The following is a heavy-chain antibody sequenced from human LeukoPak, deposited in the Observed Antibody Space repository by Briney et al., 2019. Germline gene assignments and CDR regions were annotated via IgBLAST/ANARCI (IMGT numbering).Heavy chain of an antibody. D-gene: IGHD1-26*01. V-gene: IGHV4-4*07. J-gene: IGHJ3*02. Sequence: SETLSLTCTVSGGSISSYYWSWIRQPAGKGLEWIGRIYTSGSTNYNPSLKSRVTMSVDTSKNQFSLKLSSVTAADTAVYYCARVGYSGSYFEGAFDIWGQGTMVTVSS. CDR1: GGSISSYY. CDR3: ARVGYSGSYFEGAFDI. CDR2: IYTSGST.